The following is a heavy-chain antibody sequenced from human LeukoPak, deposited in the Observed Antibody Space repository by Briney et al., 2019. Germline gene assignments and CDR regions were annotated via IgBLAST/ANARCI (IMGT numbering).Heavy chain of an antibody. CDR3: ARDLAPYCSGGSCYGYYYGMDV. Sequence: GGSLRLSCAAPGFTFSSYSMNWVRQAPGKGLEWVSSISSSSSYIYYADSVKGRFTISRDNAKNSLYLQMNSLRAEDTAVYYCARDLAPYCSGGSCYGYYYGMDVWDQGTTVTVSS. J-gene: IGHJ6*02. V-gene: IGHV3-21*01. CDR1: GFTFSSYS. CDR2: ISSSSSYI. D-gene: IGHD2-15*01.